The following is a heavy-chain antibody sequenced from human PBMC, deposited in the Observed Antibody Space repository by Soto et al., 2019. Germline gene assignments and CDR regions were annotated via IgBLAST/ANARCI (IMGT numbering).Heavy chain of an antibody. CDR2: MNPNSGNT. D-gene: IGHD2-2*01. Sequence: ASVKVSCKASGYTFTSYDINWVRQATGQGLEWMGWMNPNSGNTGYAQKFQGRVTMTRNTSISTAYMERSSLRSEDTAVYYCARVWDIVVVPAFSGMDVWGQGTTVTVSS. CDR1: GYTFTSYD. V-gene: IGHV1-8*01. J-gene: IGHJ6*02. CDR3: ARVWDIVVVPAFSGMDV.